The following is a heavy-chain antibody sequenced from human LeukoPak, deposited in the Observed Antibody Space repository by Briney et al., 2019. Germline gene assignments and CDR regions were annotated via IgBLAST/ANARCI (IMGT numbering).Heavy chain of an antibody. CDR2: ISDSGAGT. D-gene: IGHD3-10*01. CDR3: AKDGETYYYGSGNYFDY. CDR1: GFTFSNYG. V-gene: IGHV3-23*01. Sequence: GGSLRLSCAASGFTFSNYGMSWVRQAPGKGLEWVSAISDSGAGTYYADSVKGRFTISRDNSKNTLYPQMNSLRAEDTAVYYCAKDGETYYYGSGNYFDYWGQGTLVTVSS. J-gene: IGHJ4*02.